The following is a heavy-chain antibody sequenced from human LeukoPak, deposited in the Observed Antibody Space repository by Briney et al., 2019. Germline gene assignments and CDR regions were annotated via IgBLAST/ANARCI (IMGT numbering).Heavy chain of an antibody. V-gene: IGHV1-69*04. D-gene: IGHD6-13*01. CDR2: IIPILGIA. CDR1: GGTFSSYA. J-gene: IGHJ4*02. Sequence: SVKVSCKASGGTFSSYAISWVRQAPGQGLEWMVRIIPILGIANYAQKFQGRVTITADKSTSTAYMELSSLRSEDTAVYYCARCTIKQQLLDYWGQGTLVTVSS. CDR3: ARCTIKQQLLDY.